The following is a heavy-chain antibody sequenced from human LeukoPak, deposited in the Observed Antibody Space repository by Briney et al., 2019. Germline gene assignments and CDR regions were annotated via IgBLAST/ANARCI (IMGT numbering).Heavy chain of an antibody. Sequence: ASVKVSCKDSGYTFTSYDINWVRQATGLGLEWMGWMNPNSGNTGYAQKFQGRDTITRNTSISTAYMELSSLRSEDTAVYYCARGGYGDYRSYYYYMDVWGKGTTVTVSS. CDR2: MNPNSGNT. J-gene: IGHJ6*03. CDR3: ARGGYGDYRSYYYYMDV. D-gene: IGHD4-17*01. V-gene: IGHV1-8*01. CDR1: GYTFTSYD.